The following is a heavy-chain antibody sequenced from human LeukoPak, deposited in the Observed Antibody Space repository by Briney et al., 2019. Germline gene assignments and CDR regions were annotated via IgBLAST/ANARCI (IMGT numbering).Heavy chain of an antibody. CDR2: ISSSGSTI. CDR3: ARARSPYYYGSGSYYFDY. D-gene: IGHD3-10*01. CDR1: GFTFSDYY. J-gene: IGHJ4*02. Sequence: PGGSLRLSCAASGFTFSDYYMSWIRQAPGKGLEWVSYISSSGSTIYYADSVKGRFTISRDNAKNSLYLQMNSLRAEDTALYYCARARSPYYYGSGSYYFDYWGQGTLVTVSS. V-gene: IGHV3-11*01.